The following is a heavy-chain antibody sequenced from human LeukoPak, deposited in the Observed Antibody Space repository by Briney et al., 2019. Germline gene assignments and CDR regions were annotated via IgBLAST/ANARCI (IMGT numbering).Heavy chain of an antibody. CDR1: GFTVSSNY. J-gene: IGHJ4*02. CDR3: AKENGSYYGGADY. Sequence: PGGSLRLSCAASGFTVSSNYMSWVRQAPGKGLEWVSVIYSGGSTYYADSVKGRFTISRDNSKNTLYLQMNSLRADDTAVYYCAKENGSYYGGADYWGQGTLVTVSS. CDR2: IYSGGST. D-gene: IGHD1-26*01. V-gene: IGHV3-53*01.